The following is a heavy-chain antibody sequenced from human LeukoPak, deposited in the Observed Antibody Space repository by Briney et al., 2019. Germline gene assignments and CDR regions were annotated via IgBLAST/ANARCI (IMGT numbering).Heavy chain of an antibody. V-gene: IGHV3-30*02. D-gene: IGHD3-9*01. CDR2: IRYDGSNK. J-gene: IGHJ3*02. CDR3: AKDLNDILTGYSPDAFDI. CDR1: GFTFSRYW. Sequence: PGGSLRLSCAASGFTFSRYWMSWVRQAPGKGLEWVAFIRYDGSNKYYADSVKGRFTISRDNSKNTLYLQMNSLRAEDTAVYYCAKDLNDILTGYSPDAFDIWGQGTMVTVSS.